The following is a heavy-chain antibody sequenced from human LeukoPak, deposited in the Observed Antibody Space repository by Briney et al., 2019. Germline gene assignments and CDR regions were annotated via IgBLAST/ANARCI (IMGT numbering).Heavy chain of an antibody. CDR3: ARDLSPGY. V-gene: IGHV3-7*01. CDR2: IKQDGSEK. D-gene: IGHD2/OR15-2a*01. CDR1: GFTFSTYW. Sequence: GGSLRLSCATSGFTFSTYWMSWVRQAPGKGLEWVANIKQDGSEKYYADSVTGRFTISRDNAKNLLYLQMNSLRVEDTAVYYCARDLSPGYWGQGTLVTVSS. J-gene: IGHJ4*02.